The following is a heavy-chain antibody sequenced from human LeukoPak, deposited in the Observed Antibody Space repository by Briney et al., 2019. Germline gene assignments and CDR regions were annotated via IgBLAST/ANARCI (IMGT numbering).Heavy chain of an antibody. CDR3: AKEYSSSWYHFDY. D-gene: IGHD6-13*01. CDR2: ISGSGGST. V-gene: IGHV3-23*01. Sequence: GGSLRLPCAASGFTFSSYAMRWVRQAPGKGLEWVSAISGSGGSTYYADSVKGRFTISRDNSKNTLYLQMNSLRAEDTAVYYCAKEYSSSWYHFDYWGQGTLVTVSS. CDR1: GFTFSSYA. J-gene: IGHJ4*02.